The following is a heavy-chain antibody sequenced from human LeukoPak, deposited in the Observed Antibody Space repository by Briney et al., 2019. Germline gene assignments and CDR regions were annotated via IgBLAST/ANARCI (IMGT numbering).Heavy chain of an antibody. CDR3: ARGLRSSGWSSYYYYGMDV. CDR1: GGSISSSSYY. V-gene: IGHV4-39*07. CDR2: INHSGST. Sequence: SETLSLTCTVSGGSISSSSYYWSWIRQPPGKGLEWIGEINHSGSTNYNPSLKSRVTISVDTSKNQFSLKLSSVTAADTAVYYCARGLRSSGWSSYYYYGMDVWGQGTTVTVSS. J-gene: IGHJ6*02. D-gene: IGHD6-19*01.